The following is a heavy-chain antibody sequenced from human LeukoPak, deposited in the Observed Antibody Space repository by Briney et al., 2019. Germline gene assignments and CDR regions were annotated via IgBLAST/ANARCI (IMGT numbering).Heavy chain of an antibody. CDR2: ISYDGSNK. J-gene: IGHJ6*02. CDR3: AKDYYGSGNYYYGMDV. Sequence: GGSLRLSCAASGFTFSSYGMHWVRQAPGKGLEWVAVISYDGSNKYYADSVKGRFTISRDNSENTLYLQMNSLRAEDTAVYYCAKDYYGSGNYYYGMDVWGQGTTVTVSS. V-gene: IGHV3-30*18. CDR1: GFTFSSYG. D-gene: IGHD3-10*01.